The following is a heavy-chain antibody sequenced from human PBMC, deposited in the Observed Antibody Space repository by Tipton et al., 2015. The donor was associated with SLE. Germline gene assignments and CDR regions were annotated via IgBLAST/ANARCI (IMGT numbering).Heavy chain of an antibody. CDR2: SYYSGTT. V-gene: IGHV4-31*03. Sequence: TLSLTCTVSGGSTSSDGYCWNWIRQHPGKGLEWIGYSYYSGTTDYNPSLKSRVTMSADTSRSQFSLGLSSVTAADTAVYYCAIYLRGSGQYYFDYWGQGSLVTVSS. CDR1: GGSTSSDGYC. J-gene: IGHJ4*02. D-gene: IGHD3-10*01. CDR3: AIYLRGSGQYYFDY.